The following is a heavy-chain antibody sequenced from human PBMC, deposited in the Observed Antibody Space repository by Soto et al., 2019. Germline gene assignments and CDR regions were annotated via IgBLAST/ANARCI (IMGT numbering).Heavy chain of an antibody. CDR1: GFTFSNYA. J-gene: IGHJ6*02. Sequence: GGSLRLSCAASGFTFSNYAMHWVRQAPGKGLEWVAVTWYDGSNKYNADSVKGRFTISRDNSKNTLYLQMNSLRAEDTAVYYCARDAFYQDSSGYYLKSYYYGMDVWGQGTTVTVSS. CDR2: TWYDGSNK. V-gene: IGHV3-33*01. CDR3: ARDAFYQDSSGYYLKSYYYGMDV. D-gene: IGHD3-22*01.